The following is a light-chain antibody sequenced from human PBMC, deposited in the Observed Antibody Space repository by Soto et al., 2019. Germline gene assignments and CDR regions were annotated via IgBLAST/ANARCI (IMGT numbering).Light chain of an antibody. V-gene: IGKV3-20*01. CDR2: GAS. CDR3: QQYGSSIFT. Sequence: EIVLTQSPGTLSLSPGERATLSCRASQSVSSSYLAWYQQKPGQAPRLLIHGASSRATGIPHRFSGSGSGTDFTLTISRLEPEDFAVYYCQQYGSSIFTFGPGTKVDIK. J-gene: IGKJ3*01. CDR1: QSVSSSY.